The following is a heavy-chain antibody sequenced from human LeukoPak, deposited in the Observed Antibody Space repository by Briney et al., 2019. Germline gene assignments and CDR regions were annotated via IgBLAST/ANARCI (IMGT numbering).Heavy chain of an antibody. J-gene: IGHJ4*02. CDR2: IKQDGSDK. Sequence: GGSLRLSCAASGFTFSSYWMSWVRQAPGKGLELVAIIKQDGSDKYYVDSVKGRFTISRDNAKNSLYLQMNSLRAEDTAVYYCARATGIAVAGDKGDYWGQGTLVTVSS. CDR3: ARATGIAVAGDKGDY. V-gene: IGHV3-7*02. D-gene: IGHD6-19*01. CDR1: GFTFSSYW.